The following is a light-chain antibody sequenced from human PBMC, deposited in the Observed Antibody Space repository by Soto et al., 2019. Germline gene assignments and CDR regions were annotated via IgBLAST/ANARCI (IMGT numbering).Light chain of an antibody. V-gene: IGKV1-33*01. CDR1: HHISDY. J-gene: IGKJ4*01. CDR2: DAP. CDR3: LQYDTVPRL. Sequence: DIQMTQSPSSLSASVGDRVTITCQASHHISDYLNWYQQKPGKAPKLLIYDAPNLQTGVPARFRGSGSGTHFTLTITSLQPEDAATYYCLQYDTVPRLFGGGTKVDIK.